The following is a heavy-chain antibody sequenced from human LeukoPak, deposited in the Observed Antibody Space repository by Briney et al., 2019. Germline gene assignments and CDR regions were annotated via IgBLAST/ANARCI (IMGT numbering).Heavy chain of an antibody. CDR3: AKGSSGYFADL. CDR2: ISNDGGGT. Sequence: GGSLRPSCAASGFTSGSYEMNWVRQAPGKGLEWVSAISNDGGGTQYADFVEGRFTISRDNSKNTLFLQMSSLRAEDTALYYCAKGSSGYFADLWGQGTLVTVSS. D-gene: IGHD3-22*01. V-gene: IGHV3-23*01. CDR1: GFTSGSYE. J-gene: IGHJ5*02.